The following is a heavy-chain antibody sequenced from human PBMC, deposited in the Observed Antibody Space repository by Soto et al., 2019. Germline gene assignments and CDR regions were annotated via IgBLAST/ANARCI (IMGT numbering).Heavy chain of an antibody. CDR3: ARDSSLYRSGGRCYVDY. CDR1: GVTFGVYY. CDR2: ISSSGSTI. J-gene: IGHJ4*01. V-gene: IGHV3-11*01. D-gene: IGHD2-15*01. Sequence: LXLSGAGSGVTFGVYYMSWILQAPGKGLEWVSDISSSGSTIYYADSVKGRFTISRDNAKNSLFLQMNGLRAEDTAVYYCARDSSLYRSGGRCYVDYSGHGTLVTSP.